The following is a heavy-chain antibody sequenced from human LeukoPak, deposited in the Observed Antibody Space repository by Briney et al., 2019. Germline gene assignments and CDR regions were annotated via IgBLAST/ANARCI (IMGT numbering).Heavy chain of an antibody. V-gene: IGHV4-39*07. Sequence: SETLSLTCTVSGGSISSSNYYWGWIRQPPGKGLEWIGSIYDSGSTYYNSSLKSRVTISVDTSKNQFSLKLSSVTAADTAVYYCARGHYKEYFDYWGQGTLVTVSS. CDR2: IYDSGST. CDR1: GGSISSSNYY. J-gene: IGHJ4*02. D-gene: IGHD4-11*01. CDR3: ARGHYKEYFDY.